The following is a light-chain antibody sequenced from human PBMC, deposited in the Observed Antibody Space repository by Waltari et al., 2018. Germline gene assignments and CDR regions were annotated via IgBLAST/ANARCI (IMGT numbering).Light chain of an antibody. CDR3: LQYNGEPRT. CDR1: QNINTW. CDR2: KAS. Sequence: DIQMTQSPSTLSAAVGDSVTITLQASQNINTWLACHLQKPGKAPKLLIYKASSLERGVPSRFSGSGAGTEFSLTISSLQPDDFAPYYCLQYNGEPRTFGPGTKVEVK. V-gene: IGKV1-5*03. J-gene: IGKJ1*01.